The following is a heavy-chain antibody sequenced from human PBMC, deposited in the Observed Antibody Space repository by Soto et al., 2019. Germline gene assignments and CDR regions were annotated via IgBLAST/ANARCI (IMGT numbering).Heavy chain of an antibody. V-gene: IGHV4-59*08. Sequence: PSETLSLTCTVSGGSISSYYWSWIRQPPGKGLEWIGYIYYSGSTNYNPSLKSRVTISVDTSKNQFSLKLSSVTAADTAVYYYASHRTTLSNYDYWGQGTLVTVSS. J-gene: IGHJ4*02. CDR3: ASHRTTLSNYDY. D-gene: IGHD4-17*01. CDR2: IYYSGST. CDR1: GGSISSYY.